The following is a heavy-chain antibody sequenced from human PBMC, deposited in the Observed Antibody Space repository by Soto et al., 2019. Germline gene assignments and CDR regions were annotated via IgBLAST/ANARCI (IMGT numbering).Heavy chain of an antibody. D-gene: IGHD3-22*01. Sequence: QVQLVQSGAEVKKPGSSVKVSCKASGGTFSSYAISWVRQAPGQGLEWMGGSIPIFGTANYAQKFQGRVTITADESTSTAYMELSSLRSEDTAVYYCARDRTVHYYDSSGYLYYFDYWGQGTLVTVSS. CDR1: GGTFSSYA. CDR2: SIPIFGTA. CDR3: ARDRTVHYYDSSGYLYYFDY. V-gene: IGHV1-69*01. J-gene: IGHJ4*02.